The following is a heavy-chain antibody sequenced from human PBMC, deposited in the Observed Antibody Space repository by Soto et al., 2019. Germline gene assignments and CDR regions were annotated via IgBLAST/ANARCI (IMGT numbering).Heavy chain of an antibody. CDR3: ARDSTRRETFGY. CDR2: IYGGGNT. D-gene: IGHD2-15*01. Sequence: EVQLVESGGDLVQPGGSLRLSCAVFGVTVSRNYMSWVRQAPGKGLEWVSVIYGGGNTDYADSVKGRFTISRDNSKNTVWLQMNSLRAEDTAVYYCARDSTRRETFGYWGQGTLVTVSS. CDR1: GVTVSRNY. V-gene: IGHV3-66*01. J-gene: IGHJ4*02.